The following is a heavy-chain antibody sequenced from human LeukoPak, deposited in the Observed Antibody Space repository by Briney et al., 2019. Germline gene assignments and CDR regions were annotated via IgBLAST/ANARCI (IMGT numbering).Heavy chain of an antibody. CDR1: GFTFNTYW. J-gene: IGHJ4*02. D-gene: IGHD3-22*01. V-gene: IGHV3-7*01. CDR3: ARDSSGYQ. CDR2: IKEDGSEK. Sequence: PGGSLRLSCAASGFTFNTYWMSWVRQAPGKGLEWVANIKEDGSEKYYGDSVKGRFTISRDSAKNSLYLQMNSLRAEDTAVYYCARDSSGYQWGQGTLVTVSS.